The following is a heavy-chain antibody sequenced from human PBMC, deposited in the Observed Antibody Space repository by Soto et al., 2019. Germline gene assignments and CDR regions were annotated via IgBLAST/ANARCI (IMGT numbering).Heavy chain of an antibody. CDR1: GGSISSGGYY. Sequence: SETLSLTCTVSGGSISSGGYYWSWIRQHPGKGLEWIGYIYYSGSTYYNPSLKSRVTISVDTSKNQFSLKLSSVTAADTAVYYCARDGERLAADYWGQGTLVTVSS. CDR2: IYYSGST. V-gene: IGHV4-31*03. CDR3: ARDGERLAADY. D-gene: IGHD6-25*01. J-gene: IGHJ4*02.